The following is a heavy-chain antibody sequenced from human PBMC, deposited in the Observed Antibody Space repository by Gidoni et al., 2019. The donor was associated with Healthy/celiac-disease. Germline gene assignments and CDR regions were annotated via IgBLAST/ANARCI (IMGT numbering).Heavy chain of an antibody. J-gene: IGHJ6*02. CDR3: AKGGQGPVAGTPGAYYYYYGMDV. Sequence: EVQLVESGGGLVQPGRSLRLSCAASGFTFDDYAMHWVRHAPGKGLEWGSGISWNSGSIGYADSVKGRFTISRDNAKNALYLQMNSLRAEDTALYYCAKGGQGPVAGTPGAYYYYYGMDVWGQGTTVTVSS. D-gene: IGHD6-19*01. CDR1: GFTFDDYA. V-gene: IGHV3-9*01. CDR2: ISWNSGSI.